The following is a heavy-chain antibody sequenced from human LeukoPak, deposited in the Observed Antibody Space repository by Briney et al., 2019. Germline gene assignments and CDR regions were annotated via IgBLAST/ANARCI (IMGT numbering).Heavy chain of an antibody. CDR3: ARAVGSSESNWFDP. J-gene: IGHJ5*02. V-gene: IGHV4-61*02. CDR1: GGSISSGNYY. Sequence: SQTLSLTCTVSGGSISSGNYYWSWIRQPAGKGPEWIGRIYISGSTNCNPSLKSRVTISVDTSKNQFSLKLSSVTAADTAVYYCARAVGSSESNWFDPWGQGTLATVSS. CDR2: IYISGST. D-gene: IGHD3-10*01.